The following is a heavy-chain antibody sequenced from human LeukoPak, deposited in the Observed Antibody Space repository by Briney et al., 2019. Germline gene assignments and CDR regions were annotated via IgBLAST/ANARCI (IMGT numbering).Heavy chain of an antibody. Sequence: ASVKVSCKASGYTFTGYYMHWVRQAPGQGLEWMGWINPNSGGTNYAQKFQDSVTMTRDTSISTAYMELSRLRSDDTAVYYCARPTLPDYSSSWYLGWGQGTLVTVSS. CDR2: INPNSGGT. CDR3: ARPTLPDYSSSWYLG. J-gene: IGHJ4*02. D-gene: IGHD6-13*01. CDR1: GYTFTGYY. V-gene: IGHV1-2*02.